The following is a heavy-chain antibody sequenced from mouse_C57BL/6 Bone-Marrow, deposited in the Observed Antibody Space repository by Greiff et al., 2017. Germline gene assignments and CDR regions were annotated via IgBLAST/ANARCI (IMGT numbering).Heavy chain of an antibody. D-gene: IGHD1-1*01. Sequence: QVQLQQPGAELVKPGASVKLSCKASGYTFTSYWMQWVKQRPGQGLEWIGEIDPSDSYTTYNQKCKGKATLTVDTSSSTAYMQLSSLTSEDSAVYYCAREDYYGSSYDYFDYWGQGTTLTVSS. V-gene: IGHV1-50*01. CDR3: AREDYYGSSYDYFDY. CDR1: GYTFTSYW. J-gene: IGHJ2*01. CDR2: IDPSDSYT.